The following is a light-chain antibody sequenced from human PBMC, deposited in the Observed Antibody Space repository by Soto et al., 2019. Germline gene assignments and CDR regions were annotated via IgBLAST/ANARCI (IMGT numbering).Light chain of an antibody. CDR1: SSDVGGYNY. CDR2: DVS. Sequence: QSALTQPASVSGSPGQSITISCTGTSSDVGGYNYVSWYQQHPGKAPKRMIYDVSNRPSGVSNRFSGSKSGNTASLTISGLQAEDEADYYCSSYTGSSTPLVFGGGTKLTVL. J-gene: IGLJ2*01. CDR3: SSYTGSSTPLV. V-gene: IGLV2-14*01.